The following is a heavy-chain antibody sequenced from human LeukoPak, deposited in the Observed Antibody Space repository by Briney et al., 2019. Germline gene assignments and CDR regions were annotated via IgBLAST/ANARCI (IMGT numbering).Heavy chain of an antibody. V-gene: IGHV3-30-3*01. Sequence: GRSMRLSCAASGFTFSSYAMHWVRQAPGKGLEWVAVISYDGSNKYYADSVKGRFTISRDNSKNTLYLQMNSLRAEDTAVYYCARDWVAAAGGGYWGQGTLVTVSS. J-gene: IGHJ4*02. CDR1: GFTFSSYA. D-gene: IGHD6-13*01. CDR2: ISYDGSNK. CDR3: ARDWVAAAGGGY.